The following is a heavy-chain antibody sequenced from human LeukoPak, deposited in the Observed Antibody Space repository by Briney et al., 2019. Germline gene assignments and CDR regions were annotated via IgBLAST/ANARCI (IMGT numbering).Heavy chain of an antibody. V-gene: IGHV4-39*01. J-gene: IGHJ4*02. CDR1: GGSISSSSDY. CDR3: ARHWFHCSIAGCYYDS. CDR2: TSYSGNT. Sequence: SETLSLTCTVSGGSISSSSDYWGWIRQPPGKGLEWIGTTSYSGNTYYSPSLKSRVTISVDTSKNQFSLKLNSVTAADTAVYHCARHWFHCSIAGCYYDSWGQGTLVTVSS. D-gene: IGHD2-2*01.